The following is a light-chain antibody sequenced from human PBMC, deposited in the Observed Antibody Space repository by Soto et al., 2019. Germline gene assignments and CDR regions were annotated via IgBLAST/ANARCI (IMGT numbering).Light chain of an antibody. CDR2: GTS. J-gene: IGKJ1*01. CDR1: QTIVSTY. Sequence: EVVLTQSPGTLSLSPGERATLYCRTSQTIVSTYLAWYQQKAGQAPRLLMYGTSSRATGIPDRFSGSGSGTAFTLTISSVEPEDFAIYYCQQYSGSPPRTFGQGTKVEIK. CDR3: QQYSGSPPRT. V-gene: IGKV3-20*01.